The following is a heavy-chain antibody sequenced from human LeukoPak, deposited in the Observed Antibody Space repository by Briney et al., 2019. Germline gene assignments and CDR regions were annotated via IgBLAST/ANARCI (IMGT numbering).Heavy chain of an antibody. V-gene: IGHV4-39*01. Sequence: SETLSLTCTVSGGSISSSSYYWGWIRQPPGKGLEWIGSIYYSGSTYYNPSLKSRVTISVDTSKNQFSLKLSSVTAADTAVYYCARQGYDLCYYYYMDVWGKGTTVTVSS. CDR1: GGSISSSSYY. D-gene: IGHD1-14*01. J-gene: IGHJ6*03. CDR2: IYYSGST. CDR3: ARQGYDLCYYYYMDV.